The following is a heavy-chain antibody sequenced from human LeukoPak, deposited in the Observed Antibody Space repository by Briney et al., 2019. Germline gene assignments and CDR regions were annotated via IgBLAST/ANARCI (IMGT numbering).Heavy chain of an antibody. J-gene: IGHJ3*02. CDR1: GYTFTNYW. Sequence: PGESLKISCKGSGYTFTNYWIGWVRQMPGKGLEWMGIMYPGDSDTIYSPSFQGQVTISADKSISTAYLQWSSLKASDTAMYYCARPQVPSDYDPTIDAFDIWGQGTMVTVSS. CDR2: MYPGDSDT. CDR3: ARPQVPSDYDPTIDAFDI. V-gene: IGHV5-51*01. D-gene: IGHD3-22*01.